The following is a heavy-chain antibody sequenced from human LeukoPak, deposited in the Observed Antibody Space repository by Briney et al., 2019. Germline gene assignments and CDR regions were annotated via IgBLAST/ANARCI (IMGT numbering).Heavy chain of an antibody. D-gene: IGHD6-6*01. V-gene: IGHV3-21*01. CDR2: ISSSSSYI. J-gene: IGHJ5*02. CDR1: GCTFSSYS. Sequence: PGGSLRLSCAASGCTFSSYSMNWVRQAPGKGLEWVSSISSSSSYIYYADSVKGRFTISRDNAKNSLYLQMNSLRAEDTAVYYCARADSSSSSPKFDPWGQGTLVTVSS. CDR3: ARADSSSSSPKFDP.